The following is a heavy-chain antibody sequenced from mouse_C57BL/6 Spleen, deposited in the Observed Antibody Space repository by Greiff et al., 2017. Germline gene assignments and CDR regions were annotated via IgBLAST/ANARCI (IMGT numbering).Heavy chain of an antibody. CDR1: GYTFTSYW. V-gene: IGHV1-61*01. D-gene: IGHD1-1*01. J-gene: IGHJ1*03. CDR2: IYPSDSET. CDR3: ATTTVVATDWYFDV. Sequence: VQLQQPGAELVRPGSSVKLSCKASGYTFTSYWMDWVKQRPGQGLEWIGNIYPSDSETHYNQKFKDKATLTVDKSSSTAYMQLISLTSEDSAVYYCATTTVVATDWYFDVWGTGTTVTVSS.